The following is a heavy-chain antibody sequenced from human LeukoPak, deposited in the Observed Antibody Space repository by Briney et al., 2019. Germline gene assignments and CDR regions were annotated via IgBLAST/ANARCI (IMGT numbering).Heavy chain of an antibody. D-gene: IGHD1-26*01. CDR3: ARGRLSAGWEIRPKFDY. J-gene: IGHJ4*02. CDR2: INPNNGDT. CDR1: GYTITGYY. Sequence: ASVKVSCKASGYTITGYYMHWVRQAPGQGLEWMGWINPNNGDTNYQGRVTMTRDMSISTAYMELRRLRSDDTAVYNCARGRLSAGWEIRPKFDYWGQGTLVTVSS. V-gene: IGHV1-2*02.